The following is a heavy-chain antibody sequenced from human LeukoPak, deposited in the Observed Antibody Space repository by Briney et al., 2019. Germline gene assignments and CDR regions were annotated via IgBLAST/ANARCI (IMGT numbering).Heavy chain of an antibody. Sequence: SETLSLTCTVSGGSISSYYWSWIRQSPGKGLECIGYIHYTGSTNYNPSLKSRVTISVETSKNQFSLQLKSVTAADTAVYYCARGGYYGSGNDFRFDPWGQGTLDSVSS. D-gene: IGHD3-10*01. J-gene: IGHJ5*02. CDR1: GGSISSYY. V-gene: IGHV4-59*01. CDR3: ARGGYYGSGNDFRFDP. CDR2: IHYTGST.